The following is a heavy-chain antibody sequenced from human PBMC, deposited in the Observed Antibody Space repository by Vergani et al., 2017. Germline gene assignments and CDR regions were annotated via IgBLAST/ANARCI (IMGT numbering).Heavy chain of an antibody. J-gene: IGHJ3*02. D-gene: IGHD3-3*01. CDR3: ARGQLGFGVVIMGPTDAFDI. CDR2: ISSSSSYT. Sequence: QVQLVESGGGLVKPGGSLRLSCAASGFTFSDYYMSWIRQAPGKGLEWVSYISSSSSYTNYADSVKGRFTISRDNAKNSLYLQMNSLRAEDTAVYYCARGQLGFGVVIMGPTDAFDIWGQGTMVTVSS. CDR1: GFTFSDYY. V-gene: IGHV3-11*06.